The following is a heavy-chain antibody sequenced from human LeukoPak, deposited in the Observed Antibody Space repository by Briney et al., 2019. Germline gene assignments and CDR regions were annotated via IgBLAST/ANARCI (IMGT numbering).Heavy chain of an antibody. Sequence: GGSLRLSCTASGFSFGDYAMSWVRQAPGKGLEWVGVIRRKAYGGTTEYDASVKGRFIISRDDSKSIAYLQMNSLKTEDTAVYYCTRSSSGWYSDYWGQGTLVTVSS. CDR3: TRSSSGWYSDY. CDR2: IRRKAYGGTT. D-gene: IGHD6-19*01. CDR1: GFSFGDYA. J-gene: IGHJ4*02. V-gene: IGHV3-49*04.